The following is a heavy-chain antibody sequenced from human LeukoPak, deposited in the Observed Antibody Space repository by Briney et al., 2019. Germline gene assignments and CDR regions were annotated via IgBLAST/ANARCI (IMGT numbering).Heavy chain of an antibody. V-gene: IGHV4-30-2*01. D-gene: IGHD3-16*01. CDR2: IYHSGST. CDR3: ARAGGDYVGYYYGMDV. J-gene: IGHJ6*02. CDR1: GGSISSYS. Sequence: SETLSLTCTVAGGSISSYSWSWIRQPPGKGLEWIGYIYHSGSTYYNPSLKSRVTISVDRSKNQFSLKLSSVTAADTAVYYCARAGGDYVGYYYGMDVWGQGTTVTVSS.